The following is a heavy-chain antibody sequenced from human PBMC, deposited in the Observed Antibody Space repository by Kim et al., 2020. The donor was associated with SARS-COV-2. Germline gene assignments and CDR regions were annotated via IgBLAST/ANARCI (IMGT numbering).Heavy chain of an antibody. CDR2: IRKKADSYTT. Sequence: GGSLRLSCAAFGFPFSDHYMDWVRQAPGKGLELVGRIRKKADSYTTENAASVKGRFTISRDDSKNSLYLQMNSLKTEDTAVYYCARVGSAGSGYNLGQGTMVTDSS. CDR1: GFPFSDHY. J-gene: IGHJ4*02. V-gene: IGHV3-72*01. D-gene: IGHD3-22*01. CDR3: ARVGSAGSGYN.